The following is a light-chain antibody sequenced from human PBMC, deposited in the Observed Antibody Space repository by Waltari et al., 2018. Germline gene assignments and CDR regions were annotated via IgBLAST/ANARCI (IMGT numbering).Light chain of an antibody. V-gene: IGLV2-11*01. CDR2: DVT. J-gene: IGLJ3*02. Sequence: SALTQPRSVSGSPGQSVTISCPGTPNELGSYNYVPWYQQHPGKAPKLIILDVTKRPSGVPDRLSGSKSGNTASLTISGLRAEDEAEYYCCSYAGSYTWVFGGGTKLTVV. CDR1: PNELGSYNY. CDR3: CSYAGSYTWV.